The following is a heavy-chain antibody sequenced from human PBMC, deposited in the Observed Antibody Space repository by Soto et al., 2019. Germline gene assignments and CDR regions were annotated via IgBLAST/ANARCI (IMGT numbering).Heavy chain of an antibody. CDR1: GGSFSCYY. V-gene: IGHV4-34*01. Sequence: PSETLSLTCAVYGGSFSCYYWSWIRQPPGKGLEWIGEINHSGSTNYNPSLKSRVTISVDTSKNQFSLKLSSVTAADTAVYYCARKPYYYFYYGMDVWGQGTTVTVSS. CDR2: INHSGST. CDR3: ARKPYYYFYYGMDV. J-gene: IGHJ6*02.